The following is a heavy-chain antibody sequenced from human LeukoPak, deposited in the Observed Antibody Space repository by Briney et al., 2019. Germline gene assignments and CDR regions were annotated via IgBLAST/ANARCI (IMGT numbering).Heavy chain of an antibody. CDR3: ARGGIQVSGIDEFDY. V-gene: IGHV3-13*01. D-gene: IGHD6-19*01. CDR2: IGIRGDT. Sequence: GGSLRLSCAASGFTFIDYDMHWVRQVIGKGLEWVSAIGIRGDTHYSGSVKGRFTISRENAESSLHLQMNSLRAEDTAVYYCARGGIQVSGIDEFDYWGQGTLVTVSS. J-gene: IGHJ4*02. CDR1: GFTFIDYD.